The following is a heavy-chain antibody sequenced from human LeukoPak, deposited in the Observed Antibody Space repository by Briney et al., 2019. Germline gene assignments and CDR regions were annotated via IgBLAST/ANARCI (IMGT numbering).Heavy chain of an antibody. V-gene: IGHV3-21*01. Sequence: GGSLRLSCAASGFTFSSYSMTWVRQAPGKGLEGVSSISSSSSYIYYADSVKGRFTISRDNAKNSLYLQMNSLRAEDTAVYYCARARGSYLDRNWSDPWGPGTLVTVSS. D-gene: IGHD1-26*01. CDR2: ISSSSSYI. CDR1: GFTFSSYS. CDR3: ARARGSYLDRNWSDP. J-gene: IGHJ5*02.